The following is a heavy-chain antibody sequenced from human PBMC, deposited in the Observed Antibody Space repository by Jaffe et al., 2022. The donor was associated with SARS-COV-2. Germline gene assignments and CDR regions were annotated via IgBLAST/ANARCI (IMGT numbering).Heavy chain of an antibody. D-gene: IGHD4-17*01. V-gene: IGHV4-59*01. J-gene: IGHJ5*02. CDR2: IYYSGST. CDR3: ARDRGDYGDNNWFDP. CDR1: GGSISSYY. Sequence: QVQLQESGPGLVKPSETLSLTCTVSGGSISSYYWSWIRQPPGKGLEWIGYIYYSGSTNYNPSLKSRVTISVDTSKNQFSLKLSSVTAADTAVYYCARDRGDYGDNNWFDPWGQGTLVTVSS.